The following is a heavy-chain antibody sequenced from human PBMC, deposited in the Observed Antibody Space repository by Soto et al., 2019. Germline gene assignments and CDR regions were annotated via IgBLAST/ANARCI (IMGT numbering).Heavy chain of an antibody. J-gene: IGHJ6*03. V-gene: IGHV4-39*02. CDR2: IYYSGST. Sequence: QLQLQESGPGLVKPSETLSLTCTVSGGSISSSSYYWGWIRQPPGNGLEWIGSIYYSGSTYYNPCLKSRVTISVDTSRNHFSLKLSVVTAADTAVYYCARGYWSGGSGYSGYYYYYYVDVWGRGSTVAVS. D-gene: IGHD2-15*01. CDR3: ARGYWSGGSGYSGYYYYYYVDV. CDR1: GGSISSSSYY.